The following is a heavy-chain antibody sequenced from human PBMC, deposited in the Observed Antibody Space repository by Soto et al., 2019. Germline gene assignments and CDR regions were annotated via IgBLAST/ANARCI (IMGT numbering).Heavy chain of an antibody. Sequence: QLVESGGGLVQPGGSQRLSCAASGFTFSNYWMNWVRQAPGKGLEWVANIKQDGSEKYFVGSVKGRLTISRDNAKNSLYLQMNSLRAEDTAVYYCARGQFLKFDVFDLWGQGTVVTVSS. J-gene: IGHJ3*01. V-gene: IGHV3-7*01. CDR3: ARGQFLKFDVFDL. CDR2: IKQDGSEK. CDR1: GFTFSNYW.